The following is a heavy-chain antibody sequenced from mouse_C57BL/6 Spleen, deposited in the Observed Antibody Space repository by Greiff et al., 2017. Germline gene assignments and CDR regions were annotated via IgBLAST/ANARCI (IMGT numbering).Heavy chain of an antibody. CDR3: AREFYYDYDGWFAY. Sequence: QQPGAELVKPGASVKMSCKASGYTFTSYWITWVKQRPGQGLEWIGDIYPGSGSTNYNEKFKSKATLTVDTSSSTAYMQLSSLTSEDSAVYYCAREFYYDYDGWFAYWGQGTLVTVSA. CDR1: GYTFTSYW. J-gene: IGHJ3*01. D-gene: IGHD2-4*01. V-gene: IGHV1-55*01. CDR2: IYPGSGST.